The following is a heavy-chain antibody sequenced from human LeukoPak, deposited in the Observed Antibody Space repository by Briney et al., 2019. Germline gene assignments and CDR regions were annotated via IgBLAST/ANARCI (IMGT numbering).Heavy chain of an antibody. CDR2: TIPIFGTA. J-gene: IGHJ3*02. CDR3: ARGRPDDAFDI. V-gene: IGHV1-69*13. Sequence: ASVKVSCKASGGTFSSYAISWVRQAPGQGLEWMGGTIPIFGTANYAQKFQGRVTITADESTSTAYMELSSLRSEDTAVYYCARGRPDDAFDIWGQGTMVTVSS. CDR1: GGTFSSYA.